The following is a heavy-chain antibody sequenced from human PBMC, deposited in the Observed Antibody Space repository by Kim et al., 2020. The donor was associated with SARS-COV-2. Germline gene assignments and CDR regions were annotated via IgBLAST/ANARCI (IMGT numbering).Heavy chain of an antibody. Sequence: SETLSLTCTVSGGSVSSGSYYWSWIRQPPGKGLEWIGYIYYSGSTNYNPSLKSRVTISVDTSKNQFSLKLSSVTAADTAVYYCARDQVGNWFDTWGQGTLVTVSS. CDR2: IYYSGST. CDR1: GGSVSSGSYY. V-gene: IGHV4-61*01. J-gene: IGHJ5*02. D-gene: IGHD1-26*01. CDR3: ARDQVGNWFDT.